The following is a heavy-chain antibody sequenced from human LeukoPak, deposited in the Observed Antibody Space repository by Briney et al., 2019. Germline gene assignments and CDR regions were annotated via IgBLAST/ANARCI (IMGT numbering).Heavy chain of an antibody. CDR2: IKQDGSEK. J-gene: IGHJ5*02. CDR3: ARENHGDYLFSNWFDP. V-gene: IGHV3-7*01. Sequence: GGSLRLSCAASGFTFSSYWMSWVRQAPGKGLEWVANIKQDGSEKYYVDSVKGRFTISRDNAKNSLYLQMNSLRAEDTAVYYCARENHGDYLFSNWFDPWGQGTLVTVSS. D-gene: IGHD4-17*01. CDR1: GFTFSSYW.